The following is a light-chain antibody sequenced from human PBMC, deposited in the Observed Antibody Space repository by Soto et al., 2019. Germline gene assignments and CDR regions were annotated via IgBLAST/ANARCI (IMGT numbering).Light chain of an antibody. Sequence: QSALTQPRSVSGSPGQSVTISCTGTSSDVGAYDYVSWYRQHPGKAPKLLIYHVSKRPSGVPDRFSGSKSGNTASLTISGLQAEDEADYYCCTDAGSYKVFGIGTKVTVL. V-gene: IGLV2-11*01. CDR3: CTDAGSYKV. J-gene: IGLJ1*01. CDR2: HVS. CDR1: SSDVGAYDY.